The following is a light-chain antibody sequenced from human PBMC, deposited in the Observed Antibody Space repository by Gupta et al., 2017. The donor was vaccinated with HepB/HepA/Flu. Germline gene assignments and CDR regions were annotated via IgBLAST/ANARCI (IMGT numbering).Light chain of an antibody. J-gene: IGLJ3*02. Sequence: SVLTQPPSASETPGPMVTSSCSGSSSNIGSNYVYWYQQLPGTAPKLLIYRNNQRPSGVPDRFSGSKSGTSASLAISGLRADDEADYYCAAWDDRLSGWVFGGGTKLTVL. CDR2: RNN. V-gene: IGLV1-47*01. CDR3: AAWDDRLSGWV. CDR1: SSNIGSNY.